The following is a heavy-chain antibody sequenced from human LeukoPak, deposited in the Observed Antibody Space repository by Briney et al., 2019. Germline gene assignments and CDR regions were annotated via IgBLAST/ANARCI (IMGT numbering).Heavy chain of an antibody. Sequence: SETLSLTCTVSGGSISSYYWSWIRQPPGKGLEWIGYIHYSGSTNYNPSLKSRVTISVDTSKNQFSLKLSSVTAADTAVYYCARVSPVIRDAFDIWGQGTMVTVSS. CDR2: IHYSGST. V-gene: IGHV4-59*01. D-gene: IGHD3-10*01. CDR3: ARVSPVIRDAFDI. J-gene: IGHJ3*02. CDR1: GGSISSYY.